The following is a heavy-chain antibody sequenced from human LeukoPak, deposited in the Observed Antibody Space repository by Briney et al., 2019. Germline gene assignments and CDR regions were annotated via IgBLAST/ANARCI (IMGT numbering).Heavy chain of an antibody. CDR1: GYTFTSYD. V-gene: IGHV1-8*01. J-gene: IGHJ4*02. D-gene: IGHD3-3*01. Sequence: ASVKVSCKASGYTFTSYDINWVRQATGQGLEWMGWMNPNSGNTGYAQKFQGRVTMTTDTSTSTAYMELRSLRSDDTAVYYCAGGGLTDYYFDYWGQGTLVTVSS. CDR2: MNPNSGNT. CDR3: AGGGLTDYYFDY.